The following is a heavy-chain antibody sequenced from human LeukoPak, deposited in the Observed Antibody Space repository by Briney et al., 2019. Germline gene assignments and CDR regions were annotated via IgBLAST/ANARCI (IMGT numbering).Heavy chain of an antibody. CDR1: GGSISSYY. Sequence: SETLSLTCTVSGGSISSYYLSWIRQPPGKGLEWIGYIYYSGSTNYNPSLKSRVTISVDTSKNQFSLKLSSVTAADTAVYYCARVGYDFWSGYLDYWGQGTLVTVSS. J-gene: IGHJ4*02. CDR3: ARVGYDFWSGYLDY. D-gene: IGHD3-3*01. CDR2: IYYSGST. V-gene: IGHV4-59*01.